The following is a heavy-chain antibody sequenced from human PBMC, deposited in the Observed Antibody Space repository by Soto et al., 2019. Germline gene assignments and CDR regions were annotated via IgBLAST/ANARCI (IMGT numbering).Heavy chain of an antibody. CDR2: IYYSGST. CDR3: ARQSPPGIAVAGPLNYYYYYGMDV. J-gene: IGHJ6*02. V-gene: IGHV4-39*01. CDR1: GGSISSSSYY. D-gene: IGHD6-19*01. Sequence: SETLSLTCTVSGGSISSSSYYWGWIRQPPGKGLEWIGSIYYSGSTYYIPSLKSRVTISVDTSKNQFSLKLSSVTAADTAVYYCARQSPPGIAVAGPLNYYYYYGMDVWGQGTTVTVSS.